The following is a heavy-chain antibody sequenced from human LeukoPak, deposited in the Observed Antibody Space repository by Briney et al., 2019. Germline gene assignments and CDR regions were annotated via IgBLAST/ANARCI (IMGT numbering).Heavy chain of an antibody. CDR3: ARASSGWYNWFDP. J-gene: IGHJ5*02. Sequence: SETLSLTCAVYGGSFSGYYWSWIRQPPGKGLEWIGEINHSGRTNYNPSLKSRVTISVDTSNNQFSLKLSSVTAADTAVYYCARASSGWYNWFDPWGQGTLVTVSS. CDR2: INHSGRT. D-gene: IGHD6-19*01. CDR1: GGSFSGYY. V-gene: IGHV4-34*01.